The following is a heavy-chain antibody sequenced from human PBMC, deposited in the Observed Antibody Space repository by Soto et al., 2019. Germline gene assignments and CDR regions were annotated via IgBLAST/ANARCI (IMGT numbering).Heavy chain of an antibody. J-gene: IGHJ4*02. CDR3: ARRGGNYYDYKVNYFGS. V-gene: IGHV4-4*02. D-gene: IGHD3-22*01. Sequence: PSETLSLTCTAFGGSISSPIWWSWVRQPPGGGLEWIGEIYHSGNTNYNPSLKSRVIISVDKSKNQFSLKLSSVTAADTAVYYCARRGGNYYDYKVNYFGSWGQGALVTVSS. CDR2: IYHSGNT. CDR1: GGSISSPIW.